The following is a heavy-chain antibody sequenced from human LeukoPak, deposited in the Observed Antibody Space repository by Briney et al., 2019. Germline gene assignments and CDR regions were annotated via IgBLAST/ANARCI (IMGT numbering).Heavy chain of an antibody. CDR1: GYTFTGYY. D-gene: IGHD2-2*01. J-gene: IGHJ6*03. CDR2: ISAYNGNT. V-gene: IGHV1-18*04. Sequence: ASVKVSCKASGYTFTGYYMHWVRQAPGQGLEWMGWISAYNGNTNYAQKLQGRVTMTTDTSTSTAYMELRSLRSDDTAVYYCARSRYCSSTSCPFPYYYYYYYMDVWGKGTTVTISS. CDR3: ARSRYCSSTSCPFPYYYYYYYMDV.